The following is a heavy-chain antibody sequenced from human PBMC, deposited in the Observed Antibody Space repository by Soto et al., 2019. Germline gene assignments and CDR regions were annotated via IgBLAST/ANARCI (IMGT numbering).Heavy chain of an antibody. CDR3: ARTMSGSYSYYFDY. CDR2: IYTSGST. J-gene: IGHJ4*02. D-gene: IGHD1-26*01. CDR1: GGSISSYY. V-gene: IGHV4-4*07. Sequence: SETLSLTCSVSGGSISSYYWSWIRQPAGKGLEWIGRIYTSGSTNYNPSLKSRVTMSVDTSKNQFSLKLSSVTAADTAVYYWARTMSGSYSYYFDYWGQGTLVTVSS.